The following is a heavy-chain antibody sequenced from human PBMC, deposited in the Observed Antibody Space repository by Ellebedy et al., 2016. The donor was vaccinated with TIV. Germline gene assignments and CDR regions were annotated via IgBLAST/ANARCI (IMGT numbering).Heavy chain of an antibody. CDR2: IDPSDSYT. Sequence: GESLKISCKGSGYSFTSYWIGWVRQMPGKGLEWMGRIDPSDSYTNYSPSFQGHVTISADKSISTAYLQWSSLKASDTAMYYCARQAGGYQLLLSVWGQGTTVTVSS. V-gene: IGHV5-10-1*01. CDR1: GYSFTSYW. D-gene: IGHD2-2*01. CDR3: ARQAGGYQLLLSV. J-gene: IGHJ6*02.